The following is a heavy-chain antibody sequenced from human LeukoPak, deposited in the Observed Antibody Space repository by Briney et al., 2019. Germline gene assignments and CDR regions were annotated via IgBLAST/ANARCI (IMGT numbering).Heavy chain of an antibody. V-gene: IGHV3-30*04. CDR3: ARDRPGDYYDSSGPN. Sequence: AGGSLRLSCAASGFTFSSYAMHWVRQAPGKGLEWVAVISYDGSNKYYADSVKGRFTISRDNSKNTLYLQMNSLRAKDTAVYYCARDRPGDYYDSSGPNWGQGTLVTVSS. D-gene: IGHD3-22*01. CDR2: ISYDGSNK. CDR1: GFTFSSYA. J-gene: IGHJ4*02.